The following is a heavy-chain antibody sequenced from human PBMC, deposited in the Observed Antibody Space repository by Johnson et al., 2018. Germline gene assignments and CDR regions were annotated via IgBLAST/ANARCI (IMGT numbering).Heavy chain of an antibody. CDR2: ISYDGGQK. J-gene: IGHJ6*04. Sequence: QVQLVQSGGGVVQXGRSXRLXCAASGFTFSSYGMHWVRQAPGKGLEWVAVISYDGGQKYYENSVKGRFTISRDISKNTVDLQMDSRRVEETALYYCAKDRGDDIWRGDSFYGMDVWGKGTTVTVSS. CDR1: GFTFSSYG. V-gene: IGHV3-30*18. D-gene: IGHD3-3*01. CDR3: AKDRGDDIWRGDSFYGMDV.